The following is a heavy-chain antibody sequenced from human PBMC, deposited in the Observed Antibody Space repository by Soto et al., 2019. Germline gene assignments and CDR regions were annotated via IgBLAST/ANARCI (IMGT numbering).Heavy chain of an antibody. J-gene: IGHJ6*02. CDR3: ARHEYYYDSSGYYPARYYYGMDV. CDR1: GGSISSSSHY. CDR2: IYYSGST. D-gene: IGHD3-22*01. V-gene: IGHV4-39*01. Sequence: SETLSLTCTVSGGSISSSSHYWGWIRQPPGKGLEWIGSIYYSGSTYYNPSLKSRVTISVDTSKNQFSLKLSSVTAADTAVYYCARHEYYYDSSGYYPARYYYGMDVWGQGTTVTVSS.